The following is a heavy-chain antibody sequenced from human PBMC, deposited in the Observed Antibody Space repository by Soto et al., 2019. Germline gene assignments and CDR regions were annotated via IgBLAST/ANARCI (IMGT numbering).Heavy chain of an antibody. CDR1: GLTFSSYA. J-gene: IGHJ5*02. V-gene: IGHV3-23*01. CDR2: ITFTGVST. CDR3: GKGQQGFDP. Sequence: GGSLRLSCAASGLTFSSYAMNWVRQAPGKGLEWVSTITFTGVSTYYADSVKGRFTISRDNSKNTLYLQMNSLRAEDTAMYYCGKGQQGFDPRGPGTRVTLFS. D-gene: IGHD6-13*01.